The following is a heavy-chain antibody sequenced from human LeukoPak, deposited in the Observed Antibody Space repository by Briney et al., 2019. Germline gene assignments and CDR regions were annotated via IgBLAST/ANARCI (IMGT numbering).Heavy chain of an antibody. Sequence: GGSLRLSCVASGFPFSDFSMNWVRQAPGKGLEWLSYISSTRHVKYYADSVKGRFTISRDDAKSSLYLQMNSLRADDTAVYYCAKDEGYQLLYGPYYFDYWGQGTLVTVSS. CDR3: AKDEGYQLLYGPYYFDY. D-gene: IGHD2-2*02. CDR2: ISSTRHVK. J-gene: IGHJ4*02. CDR1: GFPFSDFS. V-gene: IGHV3-48*01.